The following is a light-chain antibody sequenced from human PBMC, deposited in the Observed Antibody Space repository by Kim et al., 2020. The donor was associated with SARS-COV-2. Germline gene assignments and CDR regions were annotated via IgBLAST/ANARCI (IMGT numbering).Light chain of an antibody. Sequence: SASVGDRVPIPCRDSQTISTWLAWYQQKPAKAPQLLLYLASTLESGVPSRFSGSGSGTEFTHTIDSLQPDDFATYYCQHYIRFPYTFGQGTKLEI. CDR3: QHYIRFPYT. CDR1: QTISTW. CDR2: LAS. V-gene: IGKV1-5*03. J-gene: IGKJ2*01.